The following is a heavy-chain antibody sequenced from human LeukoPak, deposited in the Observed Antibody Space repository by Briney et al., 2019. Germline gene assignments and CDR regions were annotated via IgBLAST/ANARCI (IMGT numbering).Heavy chain of an antibody. Sequence: GGSLRLSCAASGFTLSSYAMSWVRQAAGKGLEWVSAISGSGGSTYYADSVKGRFTISRDNSKNTLYLQMNSLRAEDTAVYYCAKDRGGGPGYMDVWGKGTTVTVSS. D-gene: IGHD3-16*01. CDR1: GFTLSSYA. CDR3: AKDRGGGPGYMDV. CDR2: ISGSGGST. J-gene: IGHJ6*03. V-gene: IGHV3-23*01.